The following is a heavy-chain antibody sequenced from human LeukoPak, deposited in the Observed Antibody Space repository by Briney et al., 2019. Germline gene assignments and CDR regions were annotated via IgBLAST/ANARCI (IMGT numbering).Heavy chain of an antibody. CDR1: GGSFSDYP. D-gene: IGHD3-3*02. CDR2: IIPKYSAS. CDR3: VRPDRIFGVPAAFDA. Sequence: SVKVSCKASGGSFSDYPINWVRQAPGQGLEWLGGIIPKYSASNYAQAFQGRDTITADESTNTVYMEMSGLRPDDTAVYYCVRPDRIFGVPAAFDAWGQGTLVAVSS. J-gene: IGHJ3*01. V-gene: IGHV1-69*13.